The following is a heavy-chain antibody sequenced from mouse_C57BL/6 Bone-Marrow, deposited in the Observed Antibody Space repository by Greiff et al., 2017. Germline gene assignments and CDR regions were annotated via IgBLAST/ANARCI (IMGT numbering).Heavy chain of an antibody. D-gene: IGHD2-3*01. J-gene: IGHJ1*03. Sequence: QVQLQQPGAELVMPGASVKLSCKASGYTFTSYWMHWVKQRPGQGLEWIGEIDPSDSYTNYNQKFKGKSTLTVDKSSSTAYMQLSRLTSEDSAVYYCARGLLWYFDVWGTGTTVTVSS. CDR3: ARGLLWYFDV. V-gene: IGHV1-69*01. CDR1: GYTFTSYW. CDR2: IDPSDSYT.